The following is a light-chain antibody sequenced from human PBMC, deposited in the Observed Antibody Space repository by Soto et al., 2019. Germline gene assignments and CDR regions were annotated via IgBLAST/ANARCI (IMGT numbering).Light chain of an antibody. J-gene: IGKJ4*01. Sequence: EIVMTQSPATLGASPGEGATLSCRASHSVNSNIAWYQQRPGQAPRLLIYGASTRATGIPARFSGSGSGTEFTLTISRLQSEDFAVYYCQQYQNWPLAFGGGTKVDIK. CDR1: HSVNSN. CDR3: QQYQNWPLA. V-gene: IGKV3-15*01. CDR2: GAS.